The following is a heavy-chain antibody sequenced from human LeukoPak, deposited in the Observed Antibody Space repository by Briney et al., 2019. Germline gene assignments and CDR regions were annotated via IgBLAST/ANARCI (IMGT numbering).Heavy chain of an antibody. Sequence: GGSLRLSCAASGFTFSSYWMHWVRQALGKGLVWVSRINTDGSSTSYADSVKGRFTISRDNAKNTLYLQMNSLRAEDTAVYYCARTVPGYFFDYWGQGTLVTVSS. CDR3: ARTVPGYFFDY. J-gene: IGHJ4*02. D-gene: IGHD3-10*01. V-gene: IGHV3-74*01. CDR2: INTDGSST. CDR1: GFTFSSYW.